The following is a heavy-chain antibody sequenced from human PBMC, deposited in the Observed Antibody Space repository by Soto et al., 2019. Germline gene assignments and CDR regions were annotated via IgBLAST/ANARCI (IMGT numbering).Heavy chain of an antibody. V-gene: IGHV3-53*01. D-gene: IGHD4-4*01. CDR1: GLTVSGKKY. J-gene: IGHJ3*02. CDR2: VYDTAGT. CDR3: ASWRLQEHAYDI. Sequence: DVQLVESGGGMIQPGGSLRLSCAAFGLTVSGKKYMAWFRQAPGKGLEWVSGVYDTAGTYYADSVKGRFTSSRDSSKTIVYLQMNSLRPDDSAVYYCASWRLQEHAYDIWGLGTTVTVSS.